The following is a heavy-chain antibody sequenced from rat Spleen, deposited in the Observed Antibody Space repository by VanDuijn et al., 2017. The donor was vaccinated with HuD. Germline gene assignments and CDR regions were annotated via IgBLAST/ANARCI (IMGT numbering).Heavy chain of an antibody. CDR2: ITNASGRT. V-gene: IGHV5-31*01. Sequence: EVQLVESGGGLVQPGRSLKLSCVASGFTFSNFWMTWIRQAPGKGLEWVASITNASGRTYYPDSVKGRFTISRDNAKSTLYLQMDSLRSEDTATYYCATGPRILRLDWFAYWGQGTLVTVSS. CDR1: GFTFSNFW. D-gene: IGHD1-6*01. J-gene: IGHJ3*01. CDR3: ATGPRILRLDWFAY.